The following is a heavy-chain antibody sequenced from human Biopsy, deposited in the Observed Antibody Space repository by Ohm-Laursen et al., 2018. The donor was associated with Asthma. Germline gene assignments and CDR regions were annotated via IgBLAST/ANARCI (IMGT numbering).Heavy chain of an antibody. CDR1: GGSINSDY. D-gene: IGHD3-16*01. CDR3: ARDQGDSKFDY. CDR2: SSYSGFR. J-gene: IGHJ4*02. V-gene: IGHV4-59*01. Sequence: SETLSLTCPFSGGSINSDYWSWIRQPPGKGLEWIGLSSYSGFRKYNPSLKSRVTISVDTSKNQLSLNLTSVIAADTAVYYCARDQGDSKFDYWGQGILATVSS.